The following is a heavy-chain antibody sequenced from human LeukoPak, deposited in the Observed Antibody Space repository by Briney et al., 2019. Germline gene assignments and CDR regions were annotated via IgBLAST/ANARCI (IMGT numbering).Heavy chain of an antibody. V-gene: IGHV4-59*12. J-gene: IGHJ3*02. D-gene: IGHD6-13*01. CDR1: GESISGFY. CDR3: VTGYSSSWYFAFDI. CDR2: IYYSGST. Sequence: SETLSLTCTVSGESISGFYWTWIRQPPGKGLEWIGYIYYSGSTNYNPSLKSRVTISVDKSKNQFSLKLSSVTAADTAVYYCVTGYSSSWYFAFDIWGQGTMVTVSS.